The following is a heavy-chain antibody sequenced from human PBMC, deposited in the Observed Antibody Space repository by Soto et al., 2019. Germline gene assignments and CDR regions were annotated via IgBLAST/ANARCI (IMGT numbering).Heavy chain of an antibody. Sequence: EVQLVESGGDLVQPGGSLSLSCAASGFTFSCHWMHWVRQVPGKGLEWVSRINTDGGSSAYADSVKGRFTTSRDNAKNTLYLQMNGLRAEDTAVYSCAREAGYCRRTSCYRRAFDTWGQGTTVTVSS. CDR1: GFTFSCHW. CDR3: AREAGYCRRTSCYRRAFDT. V-gene: IGHV3-74*03. D-gene: IGHD2-2*01. CDR2: INTDGGSS. J-gene: IGHJ3*02.